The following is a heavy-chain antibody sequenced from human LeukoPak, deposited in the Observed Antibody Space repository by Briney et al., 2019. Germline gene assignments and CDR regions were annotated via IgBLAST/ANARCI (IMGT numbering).Heavy chain of an antibody. Sequence: GGSLRLSCAASGFTFSSNGMNWVRQAPGKGLEWVAVIWYDGSKKYYADSVKGRFTISRDNSKNTLYLQMNSLRAEDTAVYYCAKTHYGYDSSGYPDYWGQGTLVTVSS. D-gene: IGHD3-22*01. CDR1: GFTFSSNG. V-gene: IGHV3-30*02. J-gene: IGHJ4*02. CDR3: AKTHYGYDSSGYPDY. CDR2: IWYDGSKK.